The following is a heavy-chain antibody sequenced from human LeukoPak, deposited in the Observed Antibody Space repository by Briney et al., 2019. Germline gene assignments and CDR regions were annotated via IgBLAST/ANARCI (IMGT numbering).Heavy chain of an antibody. D-gene: IGHD1-26*01. CDR2: ISSSRDTI. CDR1: GFTFSTYG. J-gene: IGHJ4*02. CDR3: AREVGYRAGFDY. V-gene: IGHV3-48*04. Sequence: RAGGSLRLSCAASGFTFSTYGMNWVRQAPGKGLEWVSYISSSRDTIYYADSVNGRFTISRDNAKNSLSLQMNSLRAEDTAVYYCAREVGYRAGFDYWGQGTLVTVSS.